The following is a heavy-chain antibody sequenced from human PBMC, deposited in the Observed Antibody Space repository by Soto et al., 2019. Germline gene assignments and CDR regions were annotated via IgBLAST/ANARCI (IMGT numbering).Heavy chain of an antibody. V-gene: IGHV1-24*01. J-gene: IGHJ3*02. CDR1: GYTLTELS. CDR3: AIDTRSKGDMHAFVI. D-gene: IGHD3-16*01. CDR2: FDPEDDET. Sequence: QVQLVQSGAEVKKPGASVKVSCKVSGYTLTELSIHWVRQAPEKGLEWMGTFDPEDDETVHAQRFQGRVTMTEATSTDTAYVVLITPSSEGTALDSCAIDTRSKGDMHAFVIGGQRTMVTVSS.